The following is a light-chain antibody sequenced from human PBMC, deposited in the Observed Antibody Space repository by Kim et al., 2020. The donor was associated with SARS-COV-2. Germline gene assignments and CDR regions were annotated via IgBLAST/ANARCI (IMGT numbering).Light chain of an antibody. CDR2: GAS. CDR1: QSVGSSY. Sequence: LTPGERATLAGRASQSVGSSYLAWYQPKPGQAPRLLIYGASSRATGIPDRFSGSGSGTDFTLTISRLEPEDFAVYYCQQYGSSPYTFGQGTKLEIK. CDR3: QQYGSSPYT. J-gene: IGKJ2*01. V-gene: IGKV3-20*01.